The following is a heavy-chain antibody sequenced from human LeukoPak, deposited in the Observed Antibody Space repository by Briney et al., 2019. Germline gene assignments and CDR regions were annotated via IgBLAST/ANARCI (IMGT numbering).Heavy chain of an antibody. D-gene: IGHD1-26*01. CDR2: ISGSGGST. J-gene: IGHJ3*02. CDR3: ASRGSYYVAFDI. Sequence: GGSLRLSCAASGFTFSNYGMSWVRQAPGKGLEWVSAISGSGGSTYYADSVKGRFTISRDNSKNTLYLQMNSLRAEDTAVYYCASRGSYYVAFDIWGQGTMVTVSS. CDR1: GFTFSNYG. V-gene: IGHV3-23*01.